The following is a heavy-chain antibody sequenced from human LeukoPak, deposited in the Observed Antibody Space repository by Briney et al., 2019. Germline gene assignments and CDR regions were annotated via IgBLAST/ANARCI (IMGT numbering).Heavy chain of an antibody. CDR2: IYSDRNT. D-gene: IGHD2-15*01. J-gene: IGHJ4*02. Sequence: GGSLRLSCTASGFTVSSSYMSWVRQAPGKGLEWVSIIYSDRNTYYAASVKGRFTISRDDSKNTLLLQMDSLRAEDPAIYYCARDSAFSSYSYWGQGALVTVSS. CDR3: ARDSAFSSYSY. CDR1: GFTVSSSY. V-gene: IGHV3-53*01.